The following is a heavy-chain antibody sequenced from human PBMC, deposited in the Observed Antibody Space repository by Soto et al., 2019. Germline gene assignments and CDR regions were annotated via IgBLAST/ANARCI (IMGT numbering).Heavy chain of an antibody. CDR1: GGSFSGYY. D-gene: IGHD2-15*01. V-gene: IGHV4-34*01. Sequence: SETLSLTCAVYGGSFSGYYWSWIRQPPGKGLEWIGEINHSGSTNYNPSLKSRVTISVDTSKNQFSLKLSSVTAADTAVYYCARALGYCSGGSCLNWFDPWGQGTLVTVSS. J-gene: IGHJ5*02. CDR2: INHSGST. CDR3: ARALGYCSGGSCLNWFDP.